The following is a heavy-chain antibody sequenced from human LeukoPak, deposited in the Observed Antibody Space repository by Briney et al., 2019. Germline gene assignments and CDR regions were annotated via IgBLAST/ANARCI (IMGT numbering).Heavy chain of an antibody. Sequence: PSETLSFTCAGSGVSISGDSYDWRWIRQPPGKGLEWIGSIYYTWSTYYNPSLKSRVTISVDTSKNQFSLNLSSVTAADTAVYYCARLDWSNWSFALWGRGTLVIVSS. D-gene: IGHD3/OR15-3a*01. CDR3: ARLDWSNWSFAL. CDR2: IYYTWST. J-gene: IGHJ2*01. V-gene: IGHV4-39*01. CDR1: GVSISGDSYD.